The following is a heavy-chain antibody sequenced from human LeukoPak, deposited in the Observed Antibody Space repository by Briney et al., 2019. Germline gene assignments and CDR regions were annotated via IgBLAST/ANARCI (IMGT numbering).Heavy chain of an antibody. V-gene: IGHV3-7*03. D-gene: IGHD1-26*01. CDR1: GFTFSSYW. J-gene: IGHJ4*02. CDR3: ARGLGAPDH. CDR2: IKQDGSVK. Sequence: GGSLRLSCAAPGFTFSSYWMSWVRQAPGKGLEWVANIKQDGSVKYFVDSVKGRFTISRDNVKNSLYLQMNSLRVEDTAVYYYARGLGAPDHWGQGTLVTVSS.